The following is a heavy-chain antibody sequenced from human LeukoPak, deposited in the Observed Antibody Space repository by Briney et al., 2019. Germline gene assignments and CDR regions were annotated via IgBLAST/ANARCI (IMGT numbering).Heavy chain of an antibody. D-gene: IGHD4-17*01. J-gene: IGHJ4*02. Sequence: SGPTLVKPTQTLTLTCTFSGFSLNTSGMGVAWIRQPPGKALEWLALIYWDDDKRYNPSLRTRLTINKDTSQNQVVLTLTNMDPVDIATYFCAHRGPDYGDYAFDSWGQGSLVTVSS. CDR1: GFSLNTSGMG. V-gene: IGHV2-5*02. CDR2: IYWDDDK. CDR3: AHRGPDYGDYAFDS.